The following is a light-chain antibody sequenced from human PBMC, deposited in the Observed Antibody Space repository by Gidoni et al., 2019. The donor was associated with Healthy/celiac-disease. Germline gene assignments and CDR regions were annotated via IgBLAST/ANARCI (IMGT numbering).Light chain of an antibody. Sequence: DIVMTQSPDSLAVSLGERATINCKSSQSVLYSSNNKNYLAWYQQKPGQPPKLLIYWASTRESGVPDRFSGSGSGTDFTLTISSLQAEDVAVYYCRQYYSTPRTFGQGTKLEIK. CDR1: QSVLYSSNNKNY. J-gene: IGKJ2*01. CDR3: RQYYSTPRT. CDR2: WAS. V-gene: IGKV4-1*01.